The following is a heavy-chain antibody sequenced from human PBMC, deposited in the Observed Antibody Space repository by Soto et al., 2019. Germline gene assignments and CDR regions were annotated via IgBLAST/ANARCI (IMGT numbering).Heavy chain of an antibody. V-gene: IGHV1-2*04. J-gene: IGHJ6*02. D-gene: IGHD6-13*01. Sequence: GESLKISCKGSGYTFTGYYMHWVRQAPGQGLEWMGWINPNSGGTNYAQKFQGWVTMTRDTSISTAYMELSRLRSDDTAVYYCARGNGQQLVRSYGMDVWGQGTTVTVSS. CDR1: GYTFTGYY. CDR3: ARGNGQQLVRSYGMDV. CDR2: INPNSGGT.